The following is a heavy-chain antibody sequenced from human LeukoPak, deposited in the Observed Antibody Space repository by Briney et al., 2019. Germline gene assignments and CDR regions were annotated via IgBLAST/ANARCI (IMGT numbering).Heavy chain of an antibody. CDR1: GFTVSSNY. J-gene: IGHJ4*02. D-gene: IGHD5-18*01. CDR3: ARAGYSYGQFDY. Sequence: GGSPRLSCAASGFTVSSNYMSWVRQAPGKGLEWVSVIYSGGSTYYADSVKGRFTISRDNSKNTLYLQMNSLRAEDTAVYYCARAGYSYGQFDYWGQGTLVTVSS. CDR2: IYSGGST. V-gene: IGHV3-53*01.